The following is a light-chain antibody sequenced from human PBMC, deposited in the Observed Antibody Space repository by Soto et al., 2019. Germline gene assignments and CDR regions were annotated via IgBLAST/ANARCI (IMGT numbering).Light chain of an antibody. V-gene: IGLV1-40*01. CDR3: QSYDSSLSGSV. J-gene: IGLJ2*01. Sequence: QSVLTQPPSVSGAPGQRVTISCTGSSHSIGAGYDVHWYQQLPGTAPKLLIYGNSNRPSGVPDRFSGSKSGTSASLAITGLQAEDEADYYCQSYDSSLSGSVFGGGTKLTVL. CDR2: GNS. CDR1: SHSIGAGYD.